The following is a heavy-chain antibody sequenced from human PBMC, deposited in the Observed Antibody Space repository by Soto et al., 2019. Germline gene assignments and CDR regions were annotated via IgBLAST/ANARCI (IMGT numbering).Heavy chain of an antibody. CDR3: ASPAAATTYYYYGMDV. V-gene: IGHV3-53*01. Sequence: GGSLRLSCAASGFTVSSNYMSWVRQAPGKGLEWVSVIYSGGSTYYADSVKGRFTISRDNSKNTLYLQMNSLRAEDTAVYYCASPAAATTYYYYGMDVWGQGTTVTVSS. D-gene: IGHD6-13*01. CDR1: GFTVSSNY. CDR2: IYSGGST. J-gene: IGHJ6*02.